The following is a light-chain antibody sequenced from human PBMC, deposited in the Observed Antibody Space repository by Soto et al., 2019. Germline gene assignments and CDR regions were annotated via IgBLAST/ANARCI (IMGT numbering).Light chain of an antibody. J-gene: IGKJ5*01. CDR2: AAS. CDR3: QQLNSYPIT. V-gene: IGKV1-9*01. CDR1: QGISSY. Sequence: DIQLIQSPSFLSASVGDRVTITCRASQGISSYLAWYQQKPGKAPKLLIYAASTLQSGVPSRFSGSGSGTEFTLTISRLQPEDFATYYCQQLNSYPITFGQGTRLEIK.